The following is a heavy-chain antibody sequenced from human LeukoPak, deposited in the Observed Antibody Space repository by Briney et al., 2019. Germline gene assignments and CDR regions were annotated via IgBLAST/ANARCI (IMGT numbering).Heavy chain of an antibody. CDR3: ARAPGPDSSSWELAYGMDV. CDR2: IYNSGST. J-gene: IGHJ6*02. Sequence: SETLSLTCTVSGGSISSYYWSWIRQPAGKGLEWVGRIYNSGSTNYNTYLKRRVTISVDKSKKQFSQKESSVTAADTAVYYCARAPGPDSSSWELAYGMDVWGQGTTVTVSS. V-gene: IGHV4-4*07. CDR1: GGSISSYY. D-gene: IGHD6-13*01.